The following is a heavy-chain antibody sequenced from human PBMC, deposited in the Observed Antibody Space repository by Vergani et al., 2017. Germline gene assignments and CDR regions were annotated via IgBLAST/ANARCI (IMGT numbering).Heavy chain of an antibody. Sequence: VRLLESGGDLVQPGGSLRLSCTTSGFAFSEFAMHWVRQTPGKGLEWLAYIGKDGINTRYRDAVKGRFTVSRDNSKDILYLQMDSLRSEDTALYYCAKYLRDSTDGLPDSWGPGTLVIVSS. CDR1: GFAFSEFA. CDR2: IGKDGINT. D-gene: IGHD2-21*02. V-gene: IGHV3-30*02. CDR3: AKYLRDSTDGLPDS. J-gene: IGHJ4*02.